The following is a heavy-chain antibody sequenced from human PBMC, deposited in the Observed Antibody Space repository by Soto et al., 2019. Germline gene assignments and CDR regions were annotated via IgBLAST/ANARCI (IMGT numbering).Heavy chain of an antibody. Sequence: QLQLQESGPGLLKPSETLSLSCTVSGGSVTTSSDFWGWIRQPPGKGLEWIGSIHRRGTTYYTPSLKSRATISVDTSKNQVSLKLNSVTAADTAMYYCARDGGKGGDSDFWGQGSFVTVSS. D-gene: IGHD2-21*01. CDR2: IHRRGTT. V-gene: IGHV4-39*02. CDR1: GGSVTTSSDF. J-gene: IGHJ4*02. CDR3: ARDGGKGGDSDF.